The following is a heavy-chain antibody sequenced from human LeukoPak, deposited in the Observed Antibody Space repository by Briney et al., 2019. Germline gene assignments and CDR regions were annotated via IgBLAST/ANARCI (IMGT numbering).Heavy chain of an antibody. CDR2: INPNSGGT. J-gene: IGHJ4*02. D-gene: IGHD3-22*01. CDR3: ARDFVDSSGYYYVWGQREEDY. V-gene: IGHV1-2*02. CDR1: GYTFTGYY. Sequence: ASVKVSCKASGYTFTGYYMHWMRQAPGQGLEWMGWINPNSGGTNYAQKFQGRVTMTRDTSISTAYMELSRLRSDDTAVYYCARDFVDSSGYYYVWGQREEDYWGQGTLVTVSS.